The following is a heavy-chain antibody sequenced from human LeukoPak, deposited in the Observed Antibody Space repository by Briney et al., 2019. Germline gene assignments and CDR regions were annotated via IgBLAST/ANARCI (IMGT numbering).Heavy chain of an antibody. CDR3: ARDHLPAGAPGYYMDV. J-gene: IGHJ6*03. Sequence: SETLSLTCAVSGASISSHYWSWIRQPPGKGLEWIGYTSGSISDNPSLKSRVAVSVDPSQNQVSLSLTSVTAADTAVYYCARDHLPAGAPGYYMDVWGKGTTVTVSS. D-gene: IGHD4/OR15-4a*01. V-gene: IGHV4-59*11. CDR2: TSGSI. CDR1: GASISSHY.